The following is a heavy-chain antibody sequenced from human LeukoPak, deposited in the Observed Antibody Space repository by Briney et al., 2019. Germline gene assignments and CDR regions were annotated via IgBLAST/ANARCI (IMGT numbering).Heavy chain of an antibody. CDR2: IYYLGTT. D-gene: IGHD3-9*01. J-gene: IGHJ4*02. Sequence: SSQTLSLTCTVSTDSLRDHFWSWIRHPPGKGLEWVGYIYYLGTTNYNTSLKSRVTISIEKPQGQFSLRLNSVTASDPAVYSCGRIGELYDILTGYSYFFDYSGPRKLGTVSS. CDR3: GRIGELYDILTGYSYFFDY. V-gene: IGHV4-59*08. CDR1: TDSLRDHF.